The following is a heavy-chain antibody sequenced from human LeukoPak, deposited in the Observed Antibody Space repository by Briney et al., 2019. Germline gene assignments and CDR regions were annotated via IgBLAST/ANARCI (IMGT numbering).Heavy chain of an antibody. J-gene: IGHJ4*02. V-gene: IGHV3-23*01. Sequence: PGGSLRLSCAASGFTFSRNAMGWVRQAAGKGLEWVSAINGSGNRTYYADSVKGRFTISRDNSKNTLYLQMNSLRAEDTAVYYCAKAVSYYAGGFDYWGQGTLVTVSS. D-gene: IGHD3-10*01. CDR3: AKAVSYYAGGFDY. CDR1: GFTFSRNA. CDR2: INGSGNRT.